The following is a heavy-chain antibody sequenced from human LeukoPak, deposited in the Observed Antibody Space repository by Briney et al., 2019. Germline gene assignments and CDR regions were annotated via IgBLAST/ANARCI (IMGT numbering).Heavy chain of an antibody. V-gene: IGHV3-7*01. D-gene: IGHD2-8*02. Sequence: GGSLRLSCAASEFTSSAFWMTWVRRPPGKGLEWMANINKDGTEKEYVDSVKGRFSIFRDNAKNSVFLQMNSLRAEDTAVYYCAIFAGAVPGNLLLWGKGTTVIVSA. J-gene: IGHJ6*04. CDR1: EFTSSAFW. CDR2: INKDGTEK. CDR3: AIFAGAVPGNLLL.